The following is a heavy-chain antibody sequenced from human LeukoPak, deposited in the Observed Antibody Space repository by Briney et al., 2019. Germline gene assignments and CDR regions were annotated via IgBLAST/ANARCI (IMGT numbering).Heavy chain of an antibody. J-gene: IGHJ4*02. CDR1: GFTFSPYA. CDR3: ARESEESFDY. CDR2: IGGSGSSI. Sequence: PGGSLRLSCAASGFTFSPYAMNWVRQAPGKGLEWVSSIGGSGSSIYYADSVKGRFTISRDNAKNSLYLQMNSLRAEDTAVYYCARESEESFDYWGQGTLVTVSS. V-gene: IGHV3-21*01.